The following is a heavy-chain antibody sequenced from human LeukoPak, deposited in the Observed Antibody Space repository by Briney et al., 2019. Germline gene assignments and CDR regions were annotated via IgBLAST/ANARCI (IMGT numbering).Heavy chain of an antibody. CDR3: ARDRMDTAMEPFDY. J-gene: IGHJ4*02. Sequence: GASVKVSCKASGYTFTSYGISWVRQAPGQGLEWMGWISAYNGNTNYAQKLQGRVTMTTDTSTSTAYMELRSLRSDDTAVYYCARDRMDTAMEPFDYWGQGTLVTVSS. V-gene: IGHV1-18*01. D-gene: IGHD5-18*01. CDR2: ISAYNGNT. CDR1: GYTFTSYG.